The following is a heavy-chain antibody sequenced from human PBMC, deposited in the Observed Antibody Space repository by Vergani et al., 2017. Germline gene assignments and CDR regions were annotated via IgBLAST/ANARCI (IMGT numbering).Heavy chain of an antibody. CDR3: VKAIAAYGNYWYFYL. CDR1: GFTFDDYA. D-gene: IGHD2-21*01. Sequence: EVQLVESGGGFVQPGRSLRLSCAASGFTFDDYAMHWGRQAPGKGLEWVSGTYWNSDSIDSADSVKGRFTISSVNANNSLYLKMNSLRADDTALYYCVKAIAAYGNYWYFYLWGSGTLVTVSS. CDR2: TYWNSDSI. J-gene: IGHJ2*01. V-gene: IGHV3-9*01.